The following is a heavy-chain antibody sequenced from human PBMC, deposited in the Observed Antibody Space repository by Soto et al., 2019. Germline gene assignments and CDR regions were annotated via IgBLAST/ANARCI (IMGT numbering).Heavy chain of an antibody. D-gene: IGHD2-15*01. V-gene: IGHV4-38-2*01. CDR1: GYSISSGYY. CDR2: IYHSGST. Sequence: SETLSLTCAVSGYSISSGYYWGWIRQPPGKGLEWIGSIYHSGSTYYNPSLKSRVTISVDTSKNQFSLKLSSVTAADTAVYYCARGVVVVAATRYFDYWGQGTLVTSPQ. CDR3: ARGVVVVAATRYFDY. J-gene: IGHJ4*02.